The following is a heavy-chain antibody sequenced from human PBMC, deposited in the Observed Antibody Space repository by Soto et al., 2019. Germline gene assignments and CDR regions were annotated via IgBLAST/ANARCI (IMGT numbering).Heavy chain of an antibody. J-gene: IGHJ4*02. CDR1: GFTFSSYG. CDR2: IWYDGSKK. CDR3: ARDPAVAGYYFDY. Sequence: PGGSLRLSYAASGFTFSSYGFHWVRQPPGKGLEWVAVIWYDGSKKYYADSVKGRFTISRDNSKNTLYLQMNSLRAEDTAVYYCARDPAVAGYYFDYWGQGTLVTVSS. V-gene: IGHV3-33*01. D-gene: IGHD6-19*01.